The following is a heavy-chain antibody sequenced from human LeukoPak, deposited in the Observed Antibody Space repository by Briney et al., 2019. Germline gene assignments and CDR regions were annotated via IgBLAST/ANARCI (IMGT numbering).Heavy chain of an antibody. CDR2: ISYDGSNK. CDR3: AREYNYDLDV. J-gene: IGHJ6*04. Sequence: GRSLRLSCAASGFTFSSYAMHWVRQAPGKGLEWVAVISYDGSNKYYADSVKGRFTIFRDNSKNTLYLQMNSLRAEDTAVYYCAREYNYDLDVWGKGTTVTVSS. V-gene: IGHV3-30-3*01. CDR1: GFTFSSYA.